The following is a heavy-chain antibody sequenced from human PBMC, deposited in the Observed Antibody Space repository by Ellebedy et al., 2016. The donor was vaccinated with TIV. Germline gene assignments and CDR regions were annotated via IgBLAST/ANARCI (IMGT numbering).Heavy chain of an antibody. CDR3: VRGQSSGVGAPY. D-gene: IGHD1-26*01. Sequence: GESLKISCAASGFTFSNYWMSWVRQAPGKGLEWVANIKQDGSEKYYVDSVKGRFTISRDNAKNSLYLQMNSLSAEDTDVYYCVRGQSSGVGAPYWGQGTRVTVSS. V-gene: IGHV3-7*01. CDR1: GFTFSNYW. J-gene: IGHJ4*02. CDR2: IKQDGSEK.